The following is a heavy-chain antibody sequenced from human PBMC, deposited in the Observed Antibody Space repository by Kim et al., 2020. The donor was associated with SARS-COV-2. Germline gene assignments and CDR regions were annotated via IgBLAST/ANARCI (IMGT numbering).Heavy chain of an antibody. Sequence: SRVTISVDTSKNQFSLKLSSVTAADTAGYYCARGSGVLRYFNYYYYGMDVWGQGTTVTVSS. D-gene: IGHD3-9*01. CDR3: ARGSGVLRYFNYYYYGMDV. V-gene: IGHV4-34*01. J-gene: IGHJ6*02.